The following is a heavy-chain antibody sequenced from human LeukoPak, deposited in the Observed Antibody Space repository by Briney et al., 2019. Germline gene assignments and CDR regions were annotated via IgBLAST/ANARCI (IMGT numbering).Heavy chain of an antibody. CDR1: GFTFSSYS. D-gene: IGHD2-2*01. V-gene: IGHV3-48*01. CDR3: ARDPGSSSEDY. CDR2: ISSGSSTI. Sequence: GGSLRLSCAASGFTFSSYSMNWVRQAPGKGLEWVSYISSGSSTIYYADSVKGRFTISRDNAKNSLYLQMNSLRAEDTAVYYCARDPGSSSEDYWGQGTLVTVSS. J-gene: IGHJ4*02.